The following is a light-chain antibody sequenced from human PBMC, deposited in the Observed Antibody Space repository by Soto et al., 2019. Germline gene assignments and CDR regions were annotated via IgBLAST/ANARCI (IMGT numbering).Light chain of an antibody. CDR3: QQYGSSPGIT. Sequence: EIVLTQSPGTLSLSPGERAPLSCRASQSVSSSYLAWYQQKPGQAPRLLIYGASGRATGIPDRFSGSGSGTDFTLTIRRLEPADFAVYYCQQYGSSPGITFGQGTRLEIK. CDR1: QSVSSSY. J-gene: IGKJ5*01. CDR2: GAS. V-gene: IGKV3-20*01.